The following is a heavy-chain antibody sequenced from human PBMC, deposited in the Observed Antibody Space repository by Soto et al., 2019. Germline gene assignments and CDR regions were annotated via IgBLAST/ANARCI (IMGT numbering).Heavy chain of an antibody. D-gene: IGHD1-26*01. CDR1: GYTFTSYG. V-gene: IGHV1-18*01. CDR2: ISAYNGNT. J-gene: IGHJ4*02. Sequence: GASVKVSCKASGYTFTSYGISWVRQAPGQGLEWMGWISAYNGNTNYAQKLQGRVTMTTDTSTSTAYMELRSLRSDDTAVYYCARGVRGVGAPPQLDDWGQGTLVTVSS. CDR3: ARGVRGVGAPPQLDD.